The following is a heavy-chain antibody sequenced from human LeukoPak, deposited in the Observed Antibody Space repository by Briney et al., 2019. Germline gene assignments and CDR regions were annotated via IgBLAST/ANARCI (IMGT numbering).Heavy chain of an antibody. V-gene: IGHV1-18*01. CDR2: ISSSSGNT. Sequence: ASLKVSCKASGFTFSSYGISWVRQAPGQGLEWMGWISSSSGNTDYAQKFQGRVTMTTDKSTSTAYMELRSLRSDDTAVYYCAREHPHFGELWNDYWGQGTPVTVSS. CDR3: AREHPHFGELWNDY. J-gene: IGHJ4*02. D-gene: IGHD3-10*01. CDR1: GFTFSSYG.